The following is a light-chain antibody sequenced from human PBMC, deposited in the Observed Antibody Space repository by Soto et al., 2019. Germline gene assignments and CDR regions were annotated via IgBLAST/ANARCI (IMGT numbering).Light chain of an antibody. CDR3: QQYNSYSWT. V-gene: IGKV1-5*01. J-gene: IGKJ1*01. CDR1: QSISSC. Sequence: IHMTQSPSTRAASVGDSVTITCRARQSISSCLAGYQQKPGKAPKLLIYDASSLESGVPARFSGSGSGTEFTLTISSLQPDDFATYYCQQYNSYSWTFGQGTKVDI. CDR2: DAS.